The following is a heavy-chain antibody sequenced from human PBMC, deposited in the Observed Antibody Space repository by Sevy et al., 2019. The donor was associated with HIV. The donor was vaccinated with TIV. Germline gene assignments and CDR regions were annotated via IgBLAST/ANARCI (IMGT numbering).Heavy chain of an antibody. CDR1: GFCVSSNY. Sequence: GGSLRLSCAASGFCVSSNYMSWVSQAPGKGLEWVSLIYSSGRTYYGDSVKGRFTISRDDSKNTLYLQMNSVRAEDTALYYCTRVHSGGYPFDYWGQGSLVTVSS. V-gene: IGHV3-53*01. CDR2: IYSSGRT. CDR3: TRVHSGGYPFDY. J-gene: IGHJ4*02. D-gene: IGHD3-22*01.